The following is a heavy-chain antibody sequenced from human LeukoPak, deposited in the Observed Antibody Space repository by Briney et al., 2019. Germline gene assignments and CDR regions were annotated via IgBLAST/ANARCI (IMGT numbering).Heavy chain of an antibody. CDR1: GASINSYY. CDR2: VYPSGDT. Sequence: SETLSLTCTVSGASINSYYWGWVRQSPTKELEWIGYVYPSGDTNDNPSVRGRVTMSLGTSKNQFSLRLTSVTAADTAVYYCARVVRVWEWELPSYYYYYMDVWGKGTTVTVSS. J-gene: IGHJ6*03. CDR3: ARVVRVWEWELPSYYYYYMDV. V-gene: IGHV4-59*01. D-gene: IGHD1-26*01.